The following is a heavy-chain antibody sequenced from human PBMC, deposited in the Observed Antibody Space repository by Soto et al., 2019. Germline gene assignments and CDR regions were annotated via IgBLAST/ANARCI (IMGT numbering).Heavy chain of an antibody. CDR2: INAGNGNT. CDR3: ARVSGWYFIDY. CDR1: GYTFTSYA. Sequence: ASVKVSCKASGYTFTSYAMHWVRQAPGQRLEWMGWINAGNGNTKYSQKFQGRVTITRDTSASTAYMELSSLRSEDTAVYYCARVSGWYFIDYWGQGTLVNVSS. V-gene: IGHV1-3*01. D-gene: IGHD6-19*01. J-gene: IGHJ4*02.